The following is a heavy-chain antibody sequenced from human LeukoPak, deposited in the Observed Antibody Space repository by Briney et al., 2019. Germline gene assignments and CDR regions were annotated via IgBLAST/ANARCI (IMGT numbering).Heavy chain of an antibody. CDR1: GGSISSGSYY. CDR2: IYTSGST. V-gene: IGHV4-61*02. D-gene: IGHD3-16*02. CDR3: ASGYDYVWGSYRYTGAYFDY. Sequence: PSETLSLTCTVSGGSISSGSYYWGWIRQPGGKGLEWIGRIYTSGSTNYNPSLKSRVTISVDTSKNQFSLKLSSVTAADTAVYYCASGYDYVWGSYRYTGAYFDYWGQGTLVTVSS. J-gene: IGHJ4*02.